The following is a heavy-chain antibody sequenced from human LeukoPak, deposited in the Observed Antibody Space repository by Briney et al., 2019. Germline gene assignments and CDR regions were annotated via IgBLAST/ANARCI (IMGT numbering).Heavy chain of an antibody. J-gene: IGHJ6*02. D-gene: IGHD3-10*01. Sequence: SETLSLTCTLSGGSISSYYWTWIRQPPGRELEWIGSIYYSGSSTKYNPSLKSGVTISVDTSKSQFSLNLNSATAADTAVYYCARTSRHFYVSGTNLAPWPAGMDVWGQGTTVTVSS. CDR1: GGSISSYY. CDR2: IYYSGSST. CDR3: ARTSRHFYVSGTNLAPWPAGMDV. V-gene: IGHV4-59*01.